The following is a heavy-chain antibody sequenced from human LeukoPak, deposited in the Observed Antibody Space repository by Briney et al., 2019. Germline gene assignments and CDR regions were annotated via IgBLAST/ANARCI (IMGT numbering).Heavy chain of an antibody. J-gene: IGHJ4*02. V-gene: IGHV3-23*01. CDR2: TTDSGGST. CDR1: GFSFSTYA. Sequence: GGSLRLSCAASGFSFSTYAMTWLRQAPGKGLEWVSTTTDSGGSTHYADAVKGRFTMSRDNSKNTLYLQLNSLRAEDTAVYYCAKARSTVSNFDYWGQGTLVTVSS. CDR3: AKARSTVSNFDY. D-gene: IGHD4-11*01.